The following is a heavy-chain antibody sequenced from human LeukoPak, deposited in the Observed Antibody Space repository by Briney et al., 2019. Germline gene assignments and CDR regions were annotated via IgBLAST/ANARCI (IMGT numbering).Heavy chain of an antibody. CDR1: GGSISSGGYS. D-gene: IGHD6-13*01. J-gene: IGHJ5*02. CDR2: IYYSGST. Sequence: SQTLSLTCAVSGGSISSGGYSWSWIRQPPGKGLEWIGYIYYSGSTNYNPSLKSRVTISVDTSKNQFSLKLSSVTAADTAVYYCARLGGSSWYEGWFDPWGQGTLVTVSS. CDR3: ARLGGSSWYEGWFDP. V-gene: IGHV4-30-4*07.